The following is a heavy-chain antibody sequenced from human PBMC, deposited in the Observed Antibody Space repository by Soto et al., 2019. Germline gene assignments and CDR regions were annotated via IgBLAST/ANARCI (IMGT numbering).Heavy chain of an antibody. V-gene: IGHV3-30-3*01. D-gene: IGHD3-10*01. Sequence: QVQLVESGGGVVQPGRSLRLSCAASGFTFSSYAMHWVRQAPGKGLEWVAGISYDGSNKYYADSVKGRFTISRDNSKNPLYLQMNSLRAEDTAVYYCARDPLLLWFGEPGYGMDVWGKGSTVTVSS. CDR1: GFTFSSYA. CDR2: ISYDGSNK. J-gene: IGHJ6*04. CDR3: ARDPLLLWFGEPGYGMDV.